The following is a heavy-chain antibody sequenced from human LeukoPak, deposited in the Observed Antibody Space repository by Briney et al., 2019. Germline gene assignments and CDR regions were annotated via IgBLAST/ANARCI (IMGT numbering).Heavy chain of an antibody. CDR1: GGSISSGSYY. CDR2: IYTSGST. CDR3: ARANKRVADAFDI. V-gene: IGHV4-61*02. J-gene: IGHJ3*02. Sequence: TSSETLSLTCTVSGGSISSGSYYWSWIRQPAGKGLEWIGRIYTSGSTNYNPSLKSRVTISVDTSKNQFSLKLSSVTAADTAVYYCARANKRVADAFDIWGQGTMDTVSS. D-gene: IGHD2-15*01.